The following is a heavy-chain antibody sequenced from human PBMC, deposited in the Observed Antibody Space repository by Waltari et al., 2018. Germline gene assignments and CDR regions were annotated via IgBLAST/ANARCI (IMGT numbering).Heavy chain of an antibody. Sequence: EVQLVESGGGLVQPGGSLRLSCAASVFTFSSYEMTWVRQAPGKGREWVSYISSSGSTIYYADSVKGRFTISRDNAKNSLYLQMNSLRAEDTAVYYCARAPGGYNDYWGQGTLVTVSS. CDR2: ISSSGSTI. J-gene: IGHJ4*02. V-gene: IGHV3-48*03. CDR1: VFTFSSYE. CDR3: ARAPGGYNDY. D-gene: IGHD5-12*01.